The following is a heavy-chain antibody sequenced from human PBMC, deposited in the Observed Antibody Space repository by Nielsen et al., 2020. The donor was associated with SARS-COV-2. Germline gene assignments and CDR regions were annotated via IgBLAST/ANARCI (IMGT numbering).Heavy chain of an antibody. CDR1: GFTFDDYA. J-gene: IGHJ5*02. CDR2: ISWNSGSI. CDR3: AKDREHFDFWSSYPGNWFDP. Sequence: GGSLRLSCAASGFTFDDYAMHWVRQAPGKGLEWVSGISWNSGSIGYADSVKGRFTISRDNSKNTLYLQMNSLRVEDTAVYYCAKDREHFDFWSSYPGNWFDPWGQGSLVTVSS. V-gene: IGHV3-9*01. D-gene: IGHD3-3*01.